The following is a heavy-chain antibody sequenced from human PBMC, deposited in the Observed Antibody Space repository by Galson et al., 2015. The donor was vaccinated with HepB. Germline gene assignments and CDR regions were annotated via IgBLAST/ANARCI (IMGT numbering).Heavy chain of an antibody. J-gene: IGHJ4*02. V-gene: IGHV3-43*01. CDR1: GFTFDDYT. Sequence: SLRLSCAASGFTFDDYTMHWVRQAPGKGLEWVSLISWDGGSTYYADSVKGRFTISRDNSKNSLYLQMNSLRTEDTALYYCAKGPGTSLISLFDYWGQGTLVTVSS. D-gene: IGHD2-2*01. CDR2: ISWDGGST. CDR3: AKGPGTSLISLFDY.